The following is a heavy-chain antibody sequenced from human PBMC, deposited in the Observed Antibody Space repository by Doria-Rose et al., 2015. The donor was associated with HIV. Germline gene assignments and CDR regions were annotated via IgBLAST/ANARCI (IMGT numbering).Heavy chain of an antibody. CDR2: ISSSSSYI. CDR3: ARGSPTSVPGIKGGGNY. J-gene: IGHJ4*02. Sequence: GGGLVKPGGSLRLSCAASGFTFSSYSMNWVRQAPGKGLEWVSSISSSSSYIYYADSVKGRFTISRDNARNPLDLQMNSLRAEDTAVYYCARGSPTSVPGIKGGGNYWGQGTLVTVSS. D-gene: IGHD3-10*01. V-gene: IGHV3-21*03. CDR1: GFTFSSYS.